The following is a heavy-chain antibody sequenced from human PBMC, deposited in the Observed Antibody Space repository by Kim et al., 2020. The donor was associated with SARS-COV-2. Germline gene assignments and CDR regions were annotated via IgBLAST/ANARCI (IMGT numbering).Heavy chain of an antibody. D-gene: IGHD1-26*01. Sequence: GGSLRLSCAASGFTFSSYAMHWVRQAPGKGLEWVAVISYDGSNKYYADSVKGRFTISRDNSKNTLYLQMNSLRAEDTAVYYCARGYSGSYYGVDYWGQG. V-gene: IGHV3-30-3*01. J-gene: IGHJ4*02. CDR2: ISYDGSNK. CDR1: GFTFSSYA. CDR3: ARGYSGSYYGVDY.